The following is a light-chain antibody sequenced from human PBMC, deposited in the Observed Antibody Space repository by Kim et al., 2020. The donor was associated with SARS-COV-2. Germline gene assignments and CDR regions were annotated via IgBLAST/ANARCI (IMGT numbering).Light chain of an antibody. CDR3: QSRDSGGAVV. CDR1: SSNIGSNT. J-gene: IGLJ2*01. Sequence: QSVLTQPPSASGTPGQRVTISCSGSSSNIGSNTVNWYQQLPGTAPKLLIFTNDQRPSGVPDRFSGSASGNTASLTISGTQAEDEADFYCQSRDSGGAVVFGGGTQLTVL. V-gene: IGLV1-44*01. CDR2: TND.